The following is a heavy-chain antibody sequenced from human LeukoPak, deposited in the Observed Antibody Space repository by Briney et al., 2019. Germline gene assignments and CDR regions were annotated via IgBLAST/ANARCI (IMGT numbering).Heavy chain of an antibody. CDR2: ISGNGGSR. J-gene: IGHJ4*02. Sequence: HPGGSLRLSCAASGFSFSTYAMTWVRQAPGKGLEWVSAISGNGGSRYYADSVKGRFTISRDNFKNTVYLQMDSLRAEDTTVYYCAKSIEGAVAEGVDYWGQGTLVTVSS. CDR1: GFSFSTYA. CDR3: AKSIEGAVAEGVDY. D-gene: IGHD6-19*01. V-gene: IGHV3-23*01.